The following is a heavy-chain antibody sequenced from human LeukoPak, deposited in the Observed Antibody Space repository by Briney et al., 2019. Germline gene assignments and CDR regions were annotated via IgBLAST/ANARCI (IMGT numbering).Heavy chain of an antibody. V-gene: IGHV4-59*01. CDR2: IYYSGST. D-gene: IGHD4-11*01. Sequence: SETLSLTCTVSGGSISSYYWSWIRQPPGKGLEWIGYIYYSGSTNYNPSLKSRVTISVDTSKNQFSLKLSSVTAADTAVYYCARAGRAYSNYGYFDYWGQGTLVTVSS. CDR3: ARAGRAYSNYGYFDY. CDR1: GGSISSYY. J-gene: IGHJ4*02.